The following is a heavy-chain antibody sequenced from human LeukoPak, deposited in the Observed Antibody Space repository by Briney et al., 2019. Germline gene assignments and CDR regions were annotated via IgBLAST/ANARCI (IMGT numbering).Heavy chain of an antibody. D-gene: IGHD4-17*01. CDR2: ISASGGNT. V-gene: IGHV3-23*01. CDR3: AKDGFDYGDYVTLYYFDY. J-gene: IGHJ4*02. Sequence: GGSLRLPCAASGFTFSNYAMSWVRQAPGKGLEWVSGISASGGNTYYADSVKGRFTISRDNSRNTLYVQMNSLRAEDSAVYYCAKDGFDYGDYVTLYYFDYWGQGTLVTVSS. CDR1: GFTFSNYA.